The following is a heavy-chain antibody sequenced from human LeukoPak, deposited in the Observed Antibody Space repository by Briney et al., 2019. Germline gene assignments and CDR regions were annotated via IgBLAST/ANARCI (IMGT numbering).Heavy chain of an antibody. CDR1: GFTFSDYA. Sequence: GGSLRLSCVASGFTFSDYAMNWVRQAPGKGPEWVSTFKTKYHQVYYAESVRGRFTISTDNSRYTVFLQMNSLRADDTALYYCARSVPDYTRFDYWGQGALVTVSS. CDR2: FKTKYHQV. D-gene: IGHD4-11*01. J-gene: IGHJ4*02. CDR3: ARSVPDYTRFDY. V-gene: IGHV3-23*05.